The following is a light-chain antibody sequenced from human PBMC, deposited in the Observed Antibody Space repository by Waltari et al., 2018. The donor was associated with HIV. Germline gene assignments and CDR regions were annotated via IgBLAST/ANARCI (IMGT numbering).Light chain of an antibody. V-gene: IGKV3-20*01. CDR2: GGS. Sequence: EIVLTQSPGTLSLSPGERATLYCRASQSVSSRYLAWYQQKPGQTPRLHIYGGSSRATGIPDRFSGSGSGTDFTLTISRLEPEDFAVYYCQQYSSSPPLTFCPGTKVDIK. J-gene: IGKJ3*01. CDR1: QSVSSRY. CDR3: QQYSSSPPLT.